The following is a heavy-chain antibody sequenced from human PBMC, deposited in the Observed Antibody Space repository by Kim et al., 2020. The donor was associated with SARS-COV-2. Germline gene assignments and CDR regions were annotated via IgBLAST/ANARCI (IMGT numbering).Heavy chain of an antibody. CDR3: AKDPYSSGWYGGYHDAFDI. V-gene: IGHV3-23*03. CDR2: IYSGGSST. D-gene: IGHD6-19*01. J-gene: IGHJ3*02. CDR1: GFTFSSYA. Sequence: GGSLRLSCAASGFTFSSYAMSWVRQAPGKGLEWVSVIYSGGSSTYYADSVKGRFTISRDNSKNTLYLQMNSLRAEDTAVYYCAKDPYSSGWYGGYHDAFDIWGQGTMVTVSS.